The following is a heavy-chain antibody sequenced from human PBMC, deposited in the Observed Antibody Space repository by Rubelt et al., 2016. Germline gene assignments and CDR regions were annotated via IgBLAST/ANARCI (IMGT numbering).Heavy chain of an antibody. D-gene: IGHD6-19*01. J-gene: IGHJ4*02. V-gene: IGHV3-48*01. Sequence: YYADSVKGRFTISRDNAKNSLYLQMNSLRAEDTAVYYCAKGVGIAVAGRIDYWSQGTLVTVSS. CDR3: AKGVGIAVAGRIDY.